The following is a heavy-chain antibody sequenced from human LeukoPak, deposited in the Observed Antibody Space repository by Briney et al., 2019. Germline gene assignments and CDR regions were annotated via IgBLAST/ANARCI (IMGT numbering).Heavy chain of an antibody. V-gene: IGHV3-15*01. J-gene: IGHJ6*03. D-gene: IGHD5-18*01. CDR2: IKSKTDGGTT. CDR1: GFTFSNAW. Sequence: GGSLRLSCAASGFTFSNAWMSWVRQAPGKGLEWVGRIKSKTDGGTTDYAAPVKGRFTISRDDSKNTLYLQMNSLKTEDTAVYYCTTDRGTAMAAHYSSYYMDVWGKGTTITVSS. CDR3: TTDRGTAMAAHYSSYYMDV.